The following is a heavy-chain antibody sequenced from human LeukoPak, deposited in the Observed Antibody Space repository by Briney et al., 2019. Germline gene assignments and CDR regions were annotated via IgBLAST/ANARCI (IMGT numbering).Heavy chain of an antibody. D-gene: IGHD3-16*01. Sequence: SETLSLTCTVSGGSISSYYWSWIRQPPGKGLEWIGYIYYSGSTNYNPSLKSRVTISVDTSKNQFSLKLSSVTAADTAVYYCARGDYVWGRIGVYYFDYWGQGTLVTVSS. V-gene: IGHV4-59*01. J-gene: IGHJ4*02. CDR3: ARGDYVWGRIGVYYFDY. CDR1: GGSISSYY. CDR2: IYYSGST.